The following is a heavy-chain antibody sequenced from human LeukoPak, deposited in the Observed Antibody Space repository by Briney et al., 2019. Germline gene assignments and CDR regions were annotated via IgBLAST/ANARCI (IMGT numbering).Heavy chain of an antibody. J-gene: IGHJ5*02. V-gene: IGHV4-34*01. CDR3: AREVVPAAMRRRSRNWSDP. CDR2: INHSGST. Sequence: SETLSLTCAVYGGSFSGYYWSWIRQPPGKGLEGIGEINHSGSTNYNPSLKSRVTISVDPSKNQFSLKLSSVTAADTAVYYCAREVVPAAMRRRSRNWSDPWGQGTLVTVSS. D-gene: IGHD2-2*01. CDR1: GGSFSGYY.